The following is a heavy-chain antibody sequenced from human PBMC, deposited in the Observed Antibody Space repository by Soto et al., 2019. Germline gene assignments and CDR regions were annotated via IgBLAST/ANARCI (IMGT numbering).Heavy chain of an antibody. J-gene: IGHJ4*02. CDR3: TTNPRH. CDR1: GITFSNVW. Sequence: EVQLVESGGGLVKPGGSLRLSCAVSGITFSNVWMNWVRQAPGKGLDWVGRIQSKTAGGTIDYAAPVKGRFTISRDDSKDTLYLQMNSLETEDTAVYYCTTNPRHWGQGTLVTVSS. CDR2: IQSKTAGGTI. V-gene: IGHV3-15*07.